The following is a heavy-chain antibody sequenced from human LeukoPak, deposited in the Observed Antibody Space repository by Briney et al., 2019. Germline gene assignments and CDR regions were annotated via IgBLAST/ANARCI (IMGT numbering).Heavy chain of an antibody. V-gene: IGHV3-30-3*01. Sequence: PGRSLRLSCAASGFTFSSYAMHWVRQAPGKGLEWVAVISYDGSNKYYADSVKGRFTISRDNSKNTLYLKMNSLRAEDTAVYYCARSFGDYGPLDYWGQGTLVTVSS. CDR1: GFTFSSYA. CDR3: ARSFGDYGPLDY. J-gene: IGHJ4*02. D-gene: IGHD4-17*01. CDR2: ISYDGSNK.